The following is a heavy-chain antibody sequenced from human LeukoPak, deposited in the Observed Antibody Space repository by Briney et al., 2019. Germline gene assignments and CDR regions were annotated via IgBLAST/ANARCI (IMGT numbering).Heavy chain of an antibody. V-gene: IGHV3-7*01. J-gene: IGHJ4*02. CDR3: ALWFGELLYPPWSTFDY. CDR2: IKQDGSER. CDR1: GFTFSSYW. Sequence: GGSLRLSCAASGFTFSSYWMSWVRQAPGRGLEWVANIKQDGSERYYVDSVKGRFTISRDNAKKSVYLQMNSLRAEDTAVYYCALWFGELLYPPWSTFDYWGQGTLVTVSS. D-gene: IGHD3-10*01.